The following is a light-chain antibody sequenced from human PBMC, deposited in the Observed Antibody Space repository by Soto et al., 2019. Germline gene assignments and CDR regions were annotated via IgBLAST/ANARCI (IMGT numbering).Light chain of an antibody. CDR2: GAS. V-gene: IGKV3-15*01. Sequence: VMTQSPATLSVSPGERATLSCRASESVSSNLAWYQQRPGQAPRLLIYGASTRATDTPVRFRGSGSGTEFTPTISSLQSEDFAVYYCQQYNNWPPSIIFGQGTRLEIK. CDR1: ESVSSN. J-gene: IGKJ5*01. CDR3: QQYNNWPPSII.